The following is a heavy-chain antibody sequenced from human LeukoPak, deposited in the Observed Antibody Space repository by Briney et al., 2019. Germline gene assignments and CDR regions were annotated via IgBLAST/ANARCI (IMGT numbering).Heavy chain of an antibody. CDR3: ARPLYPDASDI. D-gene: IGHD2-8*01. CDR2: IYYSGST. J-gene: IGHJ3*02. V-gene: IGHV4-39*07. CDR1: GGSISSSSYY. Sequence: SETLSLTCTVSGGSISSSSYYWGWIRQPPGKGLEWIGSIYYSGSTYYNPSLKSRVTISVDTSKNQFSLKLSSVTAADTAVYYCARPLYPDASDIWGQGTMVTVSS.